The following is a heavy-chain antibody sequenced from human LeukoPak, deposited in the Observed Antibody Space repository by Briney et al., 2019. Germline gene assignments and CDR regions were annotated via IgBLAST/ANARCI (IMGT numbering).Heavy chain of an antibody. V-gene: IGHV3-23*01. CDR2: ISGSGNGT. D-gene: IGHD5-24*01. CDR1: GFTFRTYA. J-gene: IGHJ4*02. CDR3: AKRTMSAFDS. Sequence: VGSLRLSCTASGFTFRTYAMNCVRQAPGKGLEWLSGISGSGNGTYYADSVKGRFTISRDNSKNVVYLQMNSLTVEDAATYYCAKRTMSAFDSWGQGTLLIVSS.